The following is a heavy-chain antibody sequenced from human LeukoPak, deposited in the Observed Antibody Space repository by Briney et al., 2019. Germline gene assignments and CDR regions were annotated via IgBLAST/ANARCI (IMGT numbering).Heavy chain of an antibody. Sequence: PGGSLRLSCAASGFTFSSFWMTWVRQAPGKGLEWVANIKLDGSEKYYVDSVKGRFTVSRDNAKKSLYLQMNSLRAEDTAVYYCARISSISYYFDYWGLGTLVTVSS. CDR1: GFTFSSFW. CDR2: IKLDGSEK. J-gene: IGHJ4*02. CDR3: ARISSISYYFDY. V-gene: IGHV3-7*01.